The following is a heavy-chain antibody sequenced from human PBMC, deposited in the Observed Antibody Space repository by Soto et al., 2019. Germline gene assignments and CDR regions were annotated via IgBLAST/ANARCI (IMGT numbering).Heavy chain of an antibody. J-gene: IGHJ6*02. CDR3: ARDRVGLSYGMDV. D-gene: IGHD1-26*01. CDR1: GFTFSSYS. Sequence: GGSLRLSCAASGFTFSSYSMNWVHQAPGKGLEWVSSISSSSSYIYYADSVKGRFTISRDNAKNSLYLQMNSLRAEDTAVYYCARDRVGLSYGMDVWGQRTTVTVSS. V-gene: IGHV3-21*01. CDR2: ISSSSSYI.